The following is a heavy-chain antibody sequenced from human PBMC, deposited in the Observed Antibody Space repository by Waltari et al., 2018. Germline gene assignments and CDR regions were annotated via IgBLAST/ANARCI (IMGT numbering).Heavy chain of an antibody. Sequence: QLQLQESGPGLVKPSETLSLTCTVSGGSISSSSYYWGWIRQPPGKGLEWIGSIYYSGSTYYNPSLKSRVTISVDTSKNQSSLKLSSVTAADTAVYYCARDRPMGQGPVYYYYYYMDVWGKGTTVTISS. J-gene: IGHJ6*03. CDR3: ARDRPMGQGPVYYYYYYMDV. D-gene: IGHD1-26*01. CDR1: GGSISSSSYY. V-gene: IGHV4-39*07. CDR2: IYYSGST.